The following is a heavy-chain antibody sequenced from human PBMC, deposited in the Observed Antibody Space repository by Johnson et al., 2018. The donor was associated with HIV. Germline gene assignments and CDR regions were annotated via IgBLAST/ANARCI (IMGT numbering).Heavy chain of an antibody. CDR1: GFTFSSYA. CDR2: ISGSGGST. D-gene: IGHD6-13*01. J-gene: IGHJ3*02. CDR3: AKTSRGSSWFDAFDI. Sequence: VQLVESGGGLVQPGGSLRLSCAASGFTFSSYAMSWVRQAPGKGLAWVSAISGSGGSTYYADSVTGRFPVSRDNSKNKLYLQMNSLRAEDTAVYYCAKTSRGSSWFDAFDIWGQGTMVTVSS. V-gene: IGHV3-23*04.